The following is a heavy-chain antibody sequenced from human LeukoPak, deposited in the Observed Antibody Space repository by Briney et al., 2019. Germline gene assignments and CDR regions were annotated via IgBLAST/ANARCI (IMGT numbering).Heavy chain of an antibody. D-gene: IGHD6-13*01. V-gene: IGHV3-21*01. CDR2: ISRASESI. CDR3: ARAAIAAARIYYYMDV. J-gene: IGHJ6*03. Sequence: PGGSLRLSCAASGFTFNAYSMGWVRQAPGKGLEWVSIISRASESIFYADSVKGRFTISRDNAKNSLYLQMNGLRAEDTAVYYCARAAIAAARIYYYMDVWGKGTTVTVSS. CDR1: GFTFNAYS.